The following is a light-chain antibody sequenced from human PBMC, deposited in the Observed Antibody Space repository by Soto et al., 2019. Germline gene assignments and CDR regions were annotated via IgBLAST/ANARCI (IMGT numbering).Light chain of an antibody. CDR3: CSSVGTYTSV. Sequence: QSVLTQPRSVSGSPGQSVTISCTGTSSDVGGYNYVSWYQQHPGKAPKLMIYDVSKRPSGVPDRFSGSKSGNTASLTISGLQAEDGADYYCCSSVGTYTSVFGGGTKLTVL. J-gene: IGLJ3*02. CDR1: SSDVGGYNY. V-gene: IGLV2-11*01. CDR2: DVS.